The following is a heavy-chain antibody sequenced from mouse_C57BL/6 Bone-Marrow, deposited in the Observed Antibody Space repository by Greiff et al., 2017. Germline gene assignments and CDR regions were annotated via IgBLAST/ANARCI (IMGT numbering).Heavy chain of an antibody. V-gene: IGHV1-15*01. J-gene: IGHJ3*01. Sequence: VQLQESGAELVRPGASVTLSCKASGYTFTDYEMHWVKQTPVHGLEWIGAIDPETGGTAYNQKFKGKAILTADKSSSTAYMELRSLTSEDSAVYYCTSYDYDLAWFAYWGQGTLVTVSA. CDR3: TSYDYDLAWFAY. D-gene: IGHD2-4*01. CDR2: IDPETGGT. CDR1: GYTFTDYE.